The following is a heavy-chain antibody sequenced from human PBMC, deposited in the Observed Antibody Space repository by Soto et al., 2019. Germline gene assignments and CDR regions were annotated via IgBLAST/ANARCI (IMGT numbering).Heavy chain of an antibody. CDR2: VYSTGLA. CDR3: ARDLSGTGLDV. Sequence: QMQLHESGPGLVKPSETLSLTCNVSGASIGSFYWSWIRQSAGKGLEWIGRVYSTGLATYNPALEGRVTISLDRSNNHLSLELKSVTAADTAVYFCARDLSGTGLDVWGRGNTVIVS. CDR1: GASIGSFY. V-gene: IGHV4-4*07. J-gene: IGHJ6*02. D-gene: IGHD1-26*01.